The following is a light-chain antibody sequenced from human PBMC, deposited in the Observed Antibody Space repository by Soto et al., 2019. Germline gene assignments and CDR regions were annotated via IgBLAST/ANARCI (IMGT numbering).Light chain of an antibody. CDR3: QKYNSALT. V-gene: IGKV1-27*01. CDR2: AAS. J-gene: IGKJ4*01. CDR1: QGISNY. Sequence: DIRMTKSPSSLSASEGDRVTITCRASQGISNYLAWYQQKPGKVPKLLIYAASTLQSGVPSRFSGSGSGTDFTLSISSLQPEDVATYYCQKYNSALTFGGGTKVDIK.